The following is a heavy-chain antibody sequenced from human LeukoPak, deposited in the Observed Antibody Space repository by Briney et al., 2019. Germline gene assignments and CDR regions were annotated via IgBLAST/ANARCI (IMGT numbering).Heavy chain of an antibody. D-gene: IGHD3-16*01. CDR2: IYYSGSA. CDR3: ARDRLTLTFDY. V-gene: IGHV4-59*12. CDR1: GGSIRSYY. Sequence: SETLSLTCTVSGGSIRSYYWSWIRQPPGKGLEWIGYIYYSGSANYNPSLKSRVTISVDTSKDQFALKLSSVTAADTAVYYCARDRLTLTFDYWGQGTLVTVSS. J-gene: IGHJ4*02.